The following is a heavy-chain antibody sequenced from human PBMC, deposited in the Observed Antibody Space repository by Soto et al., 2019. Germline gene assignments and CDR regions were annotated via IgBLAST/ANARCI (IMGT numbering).Heavy chain of an antibody. V-gene: IGHV4-31*03. Sequence: QVQLQESGPGLVKPSQTLSLTCTVSGGSISSGGYYWSWIRQHPGKGLEWIGYIYYSGCTYYNPSLKSRVTISVDTSKNQFSLKLSSVTAADTAVYYCARHGVTFGGVIVPFDYWGQGTLVTVSS. J-gene: IGHJ4*02. CDR2: IYYSGCT. CDR1: GGSISSGGYY. CDR3: ARHGVTFGGVIVPFDY. D-gene: IGHD3-16*02.